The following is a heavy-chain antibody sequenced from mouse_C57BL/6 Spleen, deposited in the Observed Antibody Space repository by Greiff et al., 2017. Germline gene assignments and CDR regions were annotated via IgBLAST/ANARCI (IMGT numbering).Heavy chain of an antibody. D-gene: IGHD3-2*02. Sequence: EVKVVESGGGLVQPGGSMKLSCVASGFTFSNYWMNWVRQSPEKGLEWVAQIRLKSDNYATHYAESVKGRFTISRDDSKSSVYLQMNNLRAEDTGIYYCTAAQAFDYWGQGTTLTVSS. CDR1: GFTFSNYW. CDR2: IRLKSDNYAT. J-gene: IGHJ2*01. CDR3: TAAQAFDY. V-gene: IGHV6-3*01.